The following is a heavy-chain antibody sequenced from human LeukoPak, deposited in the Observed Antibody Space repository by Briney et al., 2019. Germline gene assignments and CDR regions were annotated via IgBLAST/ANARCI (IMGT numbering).Heavy chain of an antibody. J-gene: IGHJ4*02. CDR3: ARDWMVRGLIDY. Sequence: GGSLRLSCAASGFTFSSYAMHWVRQAPGKGLEWVAVISYDGSNKYYADSVKGRFTISRDNSKNTLYLQMNSLRAEDTAVYYCARDWMVRGLIDYWGQGTLVTVSS. CDR1: GFTFSSYA. V-gene: IGHV3-30*04. D-gene: IGHD3-10*01. CDR2: ISYDGSNK.